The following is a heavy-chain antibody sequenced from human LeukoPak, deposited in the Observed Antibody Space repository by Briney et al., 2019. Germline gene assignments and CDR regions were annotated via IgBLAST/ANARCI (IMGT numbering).Heavy chain of an antibody. D-gene: IGHD5-12*01. CDR1: GGSISSGSYY. CDR3: ARLRGYSGYGGY. CDR2: IYTSGST. J-gene: IGHJ4*02. V-gene: IGHV4-61*02. Sequence: SQTLSLTCTVSGGSISSGSYYWSWIRQPAGKGLEWIGRIYTSGSTNYNPSLKSRVTISVDTSKNQFSLKLSSVTAADTAVYYCARLRGYSGYGGYWGQGTLVTVAS.